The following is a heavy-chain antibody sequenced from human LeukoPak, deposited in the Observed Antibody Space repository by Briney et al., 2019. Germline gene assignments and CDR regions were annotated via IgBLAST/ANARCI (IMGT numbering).Heavy chain of an antibody. Sequence: PSETLSLTCTVSVDSISSYHWSWIRQPPGEGLEWIGYISYSGSTNYNPSLKSRVTISVDTSKNQFSLKLSSVPAADTAVYYCARVGRGDHTWGSSSFDHWGQGTLVTVSS. V-gene: IGHV4-59*01. CDR2: ISYSGST. D-gene: IGHD3-16*01. CDR1: VDSISSYH. CDR3: ARVGRGDHTWGSSSFDH. J-gene: IGHJ4*02.